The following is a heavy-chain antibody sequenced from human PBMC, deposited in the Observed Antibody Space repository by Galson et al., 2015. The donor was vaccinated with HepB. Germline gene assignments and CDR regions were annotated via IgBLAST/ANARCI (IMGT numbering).Heavy chain of an antibody. J-gene: IGHJ3*02. CDR2: ISSGSSKI. V-gene: IGHV3-48*02. D-gene: IGHD6-19*01. CDR1: GFIFSSKS. Sequence: SLRLSCAASGFIFSSKSMSWVRQAPGKGLEWVSYISSGSSKIHYADSVRGRFTISRDNAKNSLYPQMNSLRDEDTAVYYCARDHNSDWYGDVFDIWGQGTVVTVSS. CDR3: ARDHNSDWYGDVFDI.